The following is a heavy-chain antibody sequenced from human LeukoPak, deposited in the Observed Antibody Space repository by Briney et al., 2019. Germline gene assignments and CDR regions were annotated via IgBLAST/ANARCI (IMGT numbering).Heavy chain of an antibody. CDR1: GFTFNSYA. Sequence: GGSLRLSCAASGFTFNSYAMIWVRQAPGKGLEWVSVINGNGGSTYYADSVKGRFTMSRDSFKSTLYLQMNSLRAEDTAIYYCAKGLSTYSSSPPDYWGQGTLVTVSS. V-gene: IGHV3-23*01. D-gene: IGHD6-6*01. CDR3: AKGLSTYSSSPPDY. J-gene: IGHJ4*02. CDR2: INGNGGST.